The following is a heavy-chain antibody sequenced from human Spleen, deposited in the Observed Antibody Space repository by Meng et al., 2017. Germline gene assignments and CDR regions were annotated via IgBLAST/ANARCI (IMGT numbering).Heavy chain of an antibody. CDR3: ARAAYSDPLEN. J-gene: IGHJ4*02. CDR1: GYSFTGYG. D-gene: IGHD3-9*01. V-gene: IGHV1-69*13. Sequence: VQVVQAGAEVKKSGAAVKVSCKASGYSFTGYGITWVREAPGQGLEWMGGIIPVFGTARYAQKFQGRVTITADESTSTAYMDLSSLRSEDTAVYYCARAAYSDPLENWGQGTLVTVSS. CDR2: IIPVFGTA.